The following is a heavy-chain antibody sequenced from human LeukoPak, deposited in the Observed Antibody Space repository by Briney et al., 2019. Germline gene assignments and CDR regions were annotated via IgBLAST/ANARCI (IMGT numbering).Heavy chain of an antibody. J-gene: IGHJ4*02. CDR2: IKQDGSEK. D-gene: IGHD3-10*01. CDR3: ARDWDYYGSGNYDY. Sequence: PGGSLRLSCAASGFTFSSYWMSWVRQAPGKGLEWVANIKQDGSEKYYVDSVKGRFTISRDNAKDSLFLQMNSLRAEDTAVYYCARDWDYYGSGNYDYWGQGTLVTVSS. CDR1: GFTFSSYW. V-gene: IGHV3-7*01.